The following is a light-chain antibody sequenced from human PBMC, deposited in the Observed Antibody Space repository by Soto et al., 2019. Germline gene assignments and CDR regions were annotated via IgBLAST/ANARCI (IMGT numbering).Light chain of an antibody. CDR1: SGSVSTNNY. CDR3: VLYMGSGIWV. CDR2: STY. J-gene: IGLJ3*02. V-gene: IGLV8-61*01. Sequence: QTVVTQEPSFSVSPGATVTLTCGLSSGSVSTNNYPSWYQQTPGQAPRTLIYSTYTRSSGVPDRFSASILGNKAALTITGAQADDESDYYCVLYMGSGIWVFGGGTKFTVL.